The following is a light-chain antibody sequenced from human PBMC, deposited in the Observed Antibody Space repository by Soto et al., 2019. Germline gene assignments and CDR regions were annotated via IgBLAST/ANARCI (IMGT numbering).Light chain of an antibody. CDR1: QSVRSNS. CDR3: QQYGTSPLT. J-gene: IGKJ4*02. Sequence: EIVLTQSPRTLSLSPGESATLSCTASQSVRSNSLAWYQQKPGQAPRLLMFGASGRATGTPPSFSGRGSGTVFTLTISRLEPEDFAVYYCQQYGTSPLTFGGGTKVDI. V-gene: IGKV3-20*01. CDR2: GAS.